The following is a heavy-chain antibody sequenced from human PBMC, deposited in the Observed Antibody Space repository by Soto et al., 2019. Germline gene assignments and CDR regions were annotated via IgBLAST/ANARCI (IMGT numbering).Heavy chain of an antibody. D-gene: IGHD3-3*01. Sequence: EVQLLESVGGLVQPGGSLRLSCAASGFTFSSYAMSWVRQAPGKGLEWVSAISGSGGSTYYADSVKGRFTISRDNSKNTLYLQMNSLRAEDTAVYYCAKDEGYYDFWSGYFNLDAFDIWGQGTMVTVSS. J-gene: IGHJ3*02. CDR2: ISGSGGST. CDR3: AKDEGYYDFWSGYFNLDAFDI. V-gene: IGHV3-23*01. CDR1: GFTFSSYA.